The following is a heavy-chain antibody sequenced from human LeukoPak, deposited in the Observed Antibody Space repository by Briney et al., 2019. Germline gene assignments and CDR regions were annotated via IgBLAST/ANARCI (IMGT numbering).Heavy chain of an antibody. D-gene: IGHD4-17*01. J-gene: IGHJ4*02. V-gene: IGHV3-23*01. CDR3: AKNPGPYGDFDYFDY. CDR1: GFTFRRYG. Sequence: GGSLRLSCAASGFTFRRYGMNWVRQAPGKGLEWVSAISGSGGSTYYADSVKGRFTISRDNSKNTLYLQMNSLRAEDTAVYYCAKNPGPYGDFDYFDYWGQGTLVTVSS. CDR2: ISGSGGST.